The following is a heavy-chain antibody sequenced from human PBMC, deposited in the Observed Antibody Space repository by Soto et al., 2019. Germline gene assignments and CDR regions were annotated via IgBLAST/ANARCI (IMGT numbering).Heavy chain of an antibody. Sequence: PGGSLRLSCTASGFTFDRTTMHWARQAPGKGLEWVSFINGGGDSAYYADSVKGRFTMSRENRKNSLYLQMNSLRIEDTAVYYCIKDRDWSFEYWGQGTPVTVYS. CDR1: GFTFDRTT. J-gene: IGHJ4*02. CDR3: IKDRDWSFEY. V-gene: IGHV3-43*01. CDR2: INGGGDSA. D-gene: IGHD3-9*01.